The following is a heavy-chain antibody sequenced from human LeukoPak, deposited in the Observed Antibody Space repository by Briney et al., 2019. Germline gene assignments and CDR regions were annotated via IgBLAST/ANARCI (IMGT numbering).Heavy chain of an antibody. J-gene: IGHJ6*02. CDR1: GGSISSYY. Sequence: YPSETLSLTCTVSGGSISSYYWSWIRQPAGQGLEWIGRIYTSGSTNYNPSLKSRVTMSVDTSKNQFSLKLSSVTAADTAVYYCARSEEDRYYYGMDVWGQGTTVTVSS. D-gene: IGHD2-15*01. V-gene: IGHV4-4*07. CDR3: ARSEEDRYYYGMDV. CDR2: IYTSGST.